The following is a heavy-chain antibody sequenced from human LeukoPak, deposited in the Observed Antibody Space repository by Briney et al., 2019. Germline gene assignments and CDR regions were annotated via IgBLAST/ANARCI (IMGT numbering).Heavy chain of an antibody. CDR1: GYSFTSYW. V-gene: IGHV5-51*01. CDR3: ARQRRWLQFGNAFDI. D-gene: IGHD5-24*01. CDR2: IYPGDSDT. Sequence: GESLKIYCKGSGYSFTSYWIGWVRQMPGKGLEWMGIIYPGDSDTRYSPSFQGQVTISADKSIGTAYLQWSSLKASDTAMYYCARQRRWLQFGNAFDIWGQGTMVTVSS. J-gene: IGHJ3*02.